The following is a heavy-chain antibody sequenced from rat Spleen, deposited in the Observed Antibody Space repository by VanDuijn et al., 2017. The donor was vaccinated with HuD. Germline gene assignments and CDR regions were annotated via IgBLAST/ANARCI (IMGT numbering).Heavy chain of an antibody. J-gene: IGHJ2*01. CDR3: AKDGGRRSGFDY. Sequence: EVQLVETGGGLVQPGRSXXLSCVASXFTXXXYWMXXIRXXXGKGLEWVSSINTDGGSTYYPDSVKGRFTISRDNAENTVYLQMNSLRSEDTATYYCAKDGGRRSGFDYWGQGVMVTVSS. CDR2: INTDGGST. D-gene: IGHD1-11*01. CDR1: XFTXXXYW. V-gene: IGHV5-58*01.